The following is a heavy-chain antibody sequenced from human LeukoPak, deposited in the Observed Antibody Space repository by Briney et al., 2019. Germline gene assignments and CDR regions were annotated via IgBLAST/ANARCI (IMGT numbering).Heavy chain of an antibody. D-gene: IGHD5-18*01. CDR1: GFTFSSYA. CDR3: AKGGYSYGYLSFDY. V-gene: IGHV3-23*01. J-gene: IGHJ4*02. Sequence: GGSLRLSCAASGFTFSSYAMSWVRQASGKGLEWVSAISGSGGSTYYADSVKGRFTISRDNSKNTLYLQMNSLRAEDTAVYYCAKGGYSYGYLSFDYWGQGTLVTVSS. CDR2: ISGSGGST.